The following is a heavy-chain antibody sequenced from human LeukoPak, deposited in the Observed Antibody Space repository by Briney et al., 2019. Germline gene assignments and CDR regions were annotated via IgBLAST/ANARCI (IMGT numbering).Heavy chain of an antibody. D-gene: IGHD4-23*01. Sequence: KPSETLSLTCAVYGGSFSGYYWSWIRQPPGKGLEWIGEINHSGSTNYNPSLKSRVTISVDTSKNQFSLKLSSVTAADTAVYYCARVSGATVVTIDYWGQGTRVTVSS. V-gene: IGHV4-34*01. CDR2: INHSGST. CDR3: ARVSGATVVTIDY. J-gene: IGHJ4*02. CDR1: GGSFSGYY.